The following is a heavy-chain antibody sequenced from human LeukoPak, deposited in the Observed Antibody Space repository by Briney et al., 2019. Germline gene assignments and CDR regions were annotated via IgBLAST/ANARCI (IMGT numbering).Heavy chain of an antibody. V-gene: IGHV1-18*01. CDR2: ISAYNGNT. CDR1: GYTFTSYG. Sequence: GASVTVSCKASGYTFTSYGISWVRQVPGQGLEWMGWISAYNGNTNYAQKLQGRVTMTTDTSTSTAYMELRSLRSDDTAVYYCASSYYYDSSGVYWGQGTLVTVSS. J-gene: IGHJ4*02. D-gene: IGHD3-22*01. CDR3: ASSYYYDSSGVY.